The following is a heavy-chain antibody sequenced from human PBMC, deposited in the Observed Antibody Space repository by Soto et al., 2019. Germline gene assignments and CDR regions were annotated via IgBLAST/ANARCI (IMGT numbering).Heavy chain of an antibody. CDR3: ARTSVNWGSRGLVDY. Sequence: QITLKESGPTLVKPTQTLTLTCTFSGFSLSTSGVGVGWIRQPPGKALEWLAFLYWDDDKRYSPSLKGRLTITKDTTKNQVLLTTTNMDPVDTATYYCARTSVNWGSRGLVDYWGQGTLVTVAS. CDR2: LYWDDDK. CDR1: GFSLSTSGVG. D-gene: IGHD7-27*01. V-gene: IGHV2-5*02. J-gene: IGHJ4*02.